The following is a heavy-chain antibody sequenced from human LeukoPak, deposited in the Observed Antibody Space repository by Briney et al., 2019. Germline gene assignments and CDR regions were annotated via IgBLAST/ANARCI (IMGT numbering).Heavy chain of an antibody. CDR3: TRVGYIDEGIDY. Sequence: GGSLRLSCAASGFTFTSYSMTWVRQAPGKGLEWVANIKQDGSKKSYVDSVKGRFTISRDNAKNSLSLQMNSLRAEDTAIYYCTRVGYIDEGIDYWGQGTLVTVSS. CDR2: IKQDGSKK. V-gene: IGHV3-7*04. CDR1: GFTFTSYS. D-gene: IGHD5-24*01. J-gene: IGHJ4*02.